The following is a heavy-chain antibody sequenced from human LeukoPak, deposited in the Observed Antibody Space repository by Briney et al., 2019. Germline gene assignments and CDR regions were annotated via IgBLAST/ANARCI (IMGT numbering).Heavy chain of an antibody. D-gene: IGHD5-24*01. Sequence: EASVKVSCKASGGTFSSYAISWVRQAPGQGLEWMGGIIPIFGTANYAQKFQGRVTITADESTSTAYMELSSLRSEDTAVYYCASTRERDGYNSFEFDYLDYWGQGTLVTVSS. CDR1: GGTFSSYA. CDR2: IIPIFGTA. CDR3: ASTRERDGYNSFEFDYLDY. J-gene: IGHJ4*02. V-gene: IGHV1-69*13.